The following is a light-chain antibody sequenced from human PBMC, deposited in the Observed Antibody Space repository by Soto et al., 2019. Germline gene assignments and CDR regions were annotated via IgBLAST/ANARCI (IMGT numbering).Light chain of an antibody. CDR1: QSVSNW. CDR3: QQYDSYSWT. Sequence: DIQMTQSPSTLSASVGERVTITCRASQSVSNWLAWYQQKPGKAPKLLIYDVSSLESGVPSRFSGSGSGTEFILNISSLQPDDFATYYCQQYDSYSWTF. CDR2: DVS. J-gene: IGKJ1*01. V-gene: IGKV1-5*01.